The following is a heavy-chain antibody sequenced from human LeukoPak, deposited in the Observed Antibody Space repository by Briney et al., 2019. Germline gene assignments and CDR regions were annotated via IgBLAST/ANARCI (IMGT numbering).Heavy chain of an antibody. CDR1: GGSISSSSYY. CDR3: ARDNIAVAATTFDY. V-gene: IGHV4-39*07. Sequence: PSETLSLTCTVSGGSISSSSYYWGWIRQPPGKGLEWIGSIYYSGSTYYNPSLKSRVTISVDTPKNQFSLKLTSVTAADTAIYYCARDNIAVAATTFDYWGQGTLVTVSS. CDR2: IYYSGST. D-gene: IGHD6-19*01. J-gene: IGHJ4*02.